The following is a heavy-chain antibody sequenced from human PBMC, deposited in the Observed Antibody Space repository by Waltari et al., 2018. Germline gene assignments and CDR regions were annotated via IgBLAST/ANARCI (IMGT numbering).Heavy chain of an antibody. V-gene: IGHV1-69*13. CDR1: GGTFSSYA. J-gene: IGHJ3*02. D-gene: IGHD3-9*01. CDR2: IIASFGTA. Sequence: QVQLVQSGAEVKKPGSSVKVSCKASGGTFSSYAISWVRQAPGQGLEWMGGIIASFGTANYEKKFQGRVTITADESTSTAYMELSSLRSEDTAVYYCATQHDRYFDWLLYRDAFDIWGQGTMVTVSS. CDR3: ATQHDRYFDWLLYRDAFDI.